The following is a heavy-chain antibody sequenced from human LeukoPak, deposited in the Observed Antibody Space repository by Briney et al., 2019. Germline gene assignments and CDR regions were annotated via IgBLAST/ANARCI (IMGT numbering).Heavy chain of an antibody. CDR3: ARDHYGSDSEMASDY. Sequence: ASVKVSCKASGGTFSSYAISWVRQAPGQGLEWMGGIIPIFGTANYAQKFQGRVTITAGESTSTAYMELSSLRSEGTAVYYCARDHYGSDSEMASDYWGQGTLVTVSS. CDR1: GGTFSSYA. J-gene: IGHJ4*02. V-gene: IGHV1-69*13. CDR2: IIPIFGTA. D-gene: IGHD3-10*01.